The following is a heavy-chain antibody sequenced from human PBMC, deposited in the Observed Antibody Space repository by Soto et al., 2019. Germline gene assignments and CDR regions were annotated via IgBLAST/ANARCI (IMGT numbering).Heavy chain of an antibody. D-gene: IGHD3-10*01. V-gene: IGHV1-46*01. CDR2: INPSGGST. J-gene: IGHJ5*02. Sequence: ASVKVSCKASGYTFTSYYMHWVRQAPGQGLEWMGIINPSGGSTSYAQKFQGRVTMTRDTSTSTVYMELSSLRSEDTAVYYCARGRITMVRGLTAYNWFDPWGQGNLVTVSS. CDR3: ARGRITMVRGLTAYNWFDP. CDR1: GYTFTSYY.